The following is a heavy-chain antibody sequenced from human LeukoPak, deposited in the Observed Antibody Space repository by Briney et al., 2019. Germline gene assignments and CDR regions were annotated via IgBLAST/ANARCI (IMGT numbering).Heavy chain of an antibody. CDR2: VHYSGSK. Sequence: SQTLSLTCTVSGGSISSGGYYWSWIRQPPGKGLEWIGNVHYSGSKYYNPSLKSRVTISVDTSKNQFSLKVRSVTAADTAMYYCASIGASMVRGVISWGTPNYNSDYGMDVWGQGTTVTVSS. V-gene: IGHV4-30-2*03. D-gene: IGHD3-10*01. CDR3: ASIGASMVRGVISWGTPNYNSDYGMDV. J-gene: IGHJ6*02. CDR1: GGSISSGGYY.